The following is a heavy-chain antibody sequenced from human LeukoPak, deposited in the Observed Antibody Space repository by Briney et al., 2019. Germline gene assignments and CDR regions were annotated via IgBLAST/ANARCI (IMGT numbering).Heavy chain of an antibody. J-gene: IGHJ4*02. D-gene: IGHD6-19*01. CDR1: GFTFSSHW. CDR2: INPDGSTT. V-gene: IGHV3-74*01. Sequence: GGSLRLSCAASGFTFSSHWMHWVRQAPGKGLLWVSRINPDGSTTTYADSVKGRFTISRDNAKNTLYLQMNSLRAEDTAVYYCASALPGIAVAGPPLGYWGQGTLVTVSS. CDR3: ASALPGIAVAGPPLGY.